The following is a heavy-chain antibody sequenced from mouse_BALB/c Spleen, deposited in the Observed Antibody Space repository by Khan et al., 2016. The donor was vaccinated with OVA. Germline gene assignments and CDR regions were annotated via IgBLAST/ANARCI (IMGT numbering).Heavy chain of an antibody. CDR1: RFTISSYG. CDR2: IYSNGGST. Sequence: EVELVESGGGIVQPGGSLNRSCAASRFTISSYGMSSVRQTPDKRLELLATIYSNGGSTDYPDSVNRRFTISGDTAKNALYQEMRRYKSEEKAMYYYVRSDIWGQGTTLTVSS. CDR3: VRSDI. J-gene: IGHJ2*01. V-gene: IGHV5-6-3*01. D-gene: IGHD1-3*01.